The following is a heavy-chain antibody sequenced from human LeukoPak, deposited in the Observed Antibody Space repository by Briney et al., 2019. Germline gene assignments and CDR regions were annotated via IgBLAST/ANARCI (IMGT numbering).Heavy chain of an antibody. Sequence: SETLSLTCTVSGGSISSYYWSWIRQPPGKGLEWIGYIYYSGSTNYNPTLKSRVTISVDTSKNQFSLKLRSVTAADTAVYYCARVTGYVIEDNFDYWGQGTLVTVSS. D-gene: IGHD2-15*01. CDR2: IYYSGST. V-gene: IGHV4-59*01. CDR3: ARVTGYVIEDNFDY. CDR1: GGSISSYY. J-gene: IGHJ4*02.